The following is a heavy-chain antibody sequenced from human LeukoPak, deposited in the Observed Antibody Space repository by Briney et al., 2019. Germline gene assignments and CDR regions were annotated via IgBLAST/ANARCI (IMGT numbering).Heavy chain of an antibody. D-gene: IGHD1-26*01. CDR1: GFTVSSNY. V-gene: IGHV3-53*01. Sequence: GGSLRLSCAASGFTVSSNYMSWVRQAPGKGLEWVSVIYSGGSTYYADSVKGRFTISRDNSKNTLYLQMNSLRAEDTAVYYCARVAGKRGSYPLFDYWGQGTLVTVSS. J-gene: IGHJ4*02. CDR2: IYSGGST. CDR3: ARVAGKRGSYPLFDY.